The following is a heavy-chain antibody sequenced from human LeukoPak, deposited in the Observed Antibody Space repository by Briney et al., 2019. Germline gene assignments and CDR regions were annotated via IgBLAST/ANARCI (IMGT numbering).Heavy chain of an antibody. J-gene: IGHJ2*01. CDR1: GFTVSSNY. V-gene: IGHV3-53*01. CDR2: IYSGGST. D-gene: IGHD5-24*01. Sequence: PGGSLRLSCAASGFTVSSNYMSWVRQAPGKGLEWVSIIYSGGSTYYADSVKGRFTISRDNSKNTLYLQINSLRAEDTAVYYCARAALRDGHRIRYFDLWGRGTLVTVSS. CDR3: ARAALRDGHRIRYFDL.